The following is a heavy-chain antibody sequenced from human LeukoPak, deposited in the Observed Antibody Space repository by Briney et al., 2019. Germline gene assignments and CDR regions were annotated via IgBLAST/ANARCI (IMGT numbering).Heavy chain of an antibody. V-gene: IGHV4-4*07. Sequence: SETLSLTCTVSGGSINSYYWSWLRQPAGKGLEWIGRIYNSASFNYNISLMSRVTMSIDTSKNQFSLRLSTVTAADTAVYYCARVAYYYDSSGPDYWGQGTLVTVSS. D-gene: IGHD3-22*01. CDR1: GGSINSYY. CDR3: ARVAYYYDSSGPDY. J-gene: IGHJ4*02. CDR2: IYNSASF.